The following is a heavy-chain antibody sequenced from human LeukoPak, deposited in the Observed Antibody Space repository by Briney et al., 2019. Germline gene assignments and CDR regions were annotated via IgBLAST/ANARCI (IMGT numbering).Heavy chain of an antibody. CDR1: GGSVSSGSYY. Sequence: SETLSLTCTVSGGSVSSGSYYWSWIRQPPGKGLEWIGYIYYSGSTNYNSSLKSRVTISVDTSKNQFSLKLSSVTAADTAVYYCARTPAWFGEPDYAFDIWGQGTMVTVSS. D-gene: IGHD3-10*01. CDR2: IYYSGST. V-gene: IGHV4-61*01. J-gene: IGHJ3*02. CDR3: ARTPAWFGEPDYAFDI.